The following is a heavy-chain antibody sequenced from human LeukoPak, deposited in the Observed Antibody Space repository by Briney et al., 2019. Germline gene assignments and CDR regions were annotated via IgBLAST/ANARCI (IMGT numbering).Heavy chain of an antibody. D-gene: IGHD6-13*01. CDR3: ARHDPGAGYSSSWYGYYFDY. Sequence: GESLRISCKGSGYSFTSYWISWARQMPGKGLEWMGRIDPSDSYTNYSPSFQGHVTISADKSISTAYLQWSSLKASDTAMYYCARHDPGAGYSSSWYGYYFDYWGQGTLVTVSS. V-gene: IGHV5-10-1*01. CDR1: GYSFTSYW. J-gene: IGHJ4*02. CDR2: IDPSDSYT.